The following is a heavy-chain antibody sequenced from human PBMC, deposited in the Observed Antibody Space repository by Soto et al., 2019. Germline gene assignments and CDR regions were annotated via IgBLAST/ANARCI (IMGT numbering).Heavy chain of an antibody. CDR2: ISYDGSNK. D-gene: IGHD6-13*01. V-gene: IGHV3-30-3*01. CDR1: GFTFSTYA. J-gene: IGHJ5*02. Sequence: GSLRLSCAASGFTFSTYAIHWVRQAPGKGLEWVAVISYDGSNKYYADSVKGRFTISRDNSKNTLYLQVNSLRTDDTAVYYCARDRGSSPTGIGWFDPWGQGTLVTVSS. CDR3: ARDRGSSPTGIGWFDP.